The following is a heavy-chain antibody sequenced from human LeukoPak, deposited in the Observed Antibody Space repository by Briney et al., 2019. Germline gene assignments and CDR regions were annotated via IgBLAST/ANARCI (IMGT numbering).Heavy chain of an antibody. D-gene: IGHD2-15*01. CDR1: GGSISSYY. Sequence: SETLSLTCTVSGGSISSYYWSWIRQPPGKGLEWIGYIYYSGSTSYNPSLKSRVTISVDTSKKQFSLKLSSVTAADTAVYYCARTTEGYCRGRSCYSYYYYMDVWGKGTTVTVSS. CDR3: ARTTEGYCRGRSCYSYYYYMDV. J-gene: IGHJ6*03. V-gene: IGHV4-59*01. CDR2: IYYSGST.